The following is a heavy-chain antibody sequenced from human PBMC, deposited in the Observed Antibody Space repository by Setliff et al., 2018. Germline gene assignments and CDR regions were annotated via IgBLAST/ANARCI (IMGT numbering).Heavy chain of an antibody. CDR2: IIPIYGST. CDR3: ARDALYDSNDRNSYYGNWLDP. J-gene: IGHJ5*02. CDR1: GGSFSNYA. Sequence: SVKVSCKASGGSFSNYAIIWVRQAPGQGPAWMGGIIPIYGSTNNAEKFQGRVTFSADESMSTVYMELSSLTSADTALYYCARDALYDSNDRNSYYGNWLDPWGQGTLVTVSS. V-gene: IGHV1-69*13. D-gene: IGHD3-22*01.